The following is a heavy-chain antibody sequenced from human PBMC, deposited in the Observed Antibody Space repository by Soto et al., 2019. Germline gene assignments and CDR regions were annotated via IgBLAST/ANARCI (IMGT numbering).Heavy chain of an antibody. CDR3: ARVEGAGLDS. D-gene: IGHD1-1*01. Sequence: HPGGSLRLSCEVAGFSFSTYSMNWVRQAPGKGLEWISYISWNSDTTYYAESVEGRFTISRDNAKKALYLQMNSLRDEDTAVYYCARVEGAGLDSWGQGTLVTVSS. CDR2: ISWNSDTT. V-gene: IGHV3-48*02. CDR1: GFSFSTYS. J-gene: IGHJ4*02.